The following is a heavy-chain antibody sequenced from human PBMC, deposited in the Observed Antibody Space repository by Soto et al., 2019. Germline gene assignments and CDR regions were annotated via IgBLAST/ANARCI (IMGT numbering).Heavy chain of an antibody. Sequence: PSQTLSLTCAVYGGSFSGYYWSWIRQPPGKGLEWIAYVYSSGATNYNPSLKSRATISVDTSKDQFSLKLSSVTAADTAVYYCARDRGPYTGFFDYWGQGTLVTVSS. V-gene: IGHV4-34*11. D-gene: IGHD2-8*02. CDR2: VYSSGAT. J-gene: IGHJ4*02. CDR3: ARDRGPYTGFFDY. CDR1: GGSFSGYY.